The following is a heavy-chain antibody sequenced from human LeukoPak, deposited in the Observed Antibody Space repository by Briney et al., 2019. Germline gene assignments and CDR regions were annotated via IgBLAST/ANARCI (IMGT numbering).Heavy chain of an antibody. D-gene: IGHD2-2*01. J-gene: IGHJ3*02. V-gene: IGHV1-46*03. CDR3: ARDFGGDIVVVPAATDAFDI. Sequence: ASVKVSCKASGYTFTSYYMHWVRQAPGQGLEWMGIINPSGGSTSYAQKVQGRVTMTRDTSTSTVYMELSSLRSEDTAVYYCARDFGGDIVVVPAATDAFDIWGQGTMVTVSS. CDR1: GYTFTSYY. CDR2: INPSGGST.